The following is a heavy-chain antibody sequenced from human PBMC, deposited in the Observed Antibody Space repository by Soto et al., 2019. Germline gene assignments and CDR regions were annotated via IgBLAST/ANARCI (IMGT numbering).Heavy chain of an antibody. CDR3: TRDVGGAYDFWSGPYYYYYGMDV. J-gene: IGHJ6*02. CDR1: GFNFGDYS. Sequence: GGSMRLSCTASGFNFGDYSMSWFRKDPGKGLEWVGFIRSKAYGGTTEYAASVKGRFTISRDDSKSIAYLQMNSLKTEETAVYYCTRDVGGAYDFWSGPYYYYYGMDVWGQGTTVTVSS. CDR2: IRSKAYGGTT. V-gene: IGHV3-49*03. D-gene: IGHD3-3*01.